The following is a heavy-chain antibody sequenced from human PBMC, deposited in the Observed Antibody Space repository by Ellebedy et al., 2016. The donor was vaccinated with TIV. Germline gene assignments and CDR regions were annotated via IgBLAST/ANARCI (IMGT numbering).Heavy chain of an antibody. D-gene: IGHD2-2*01. V-gene: IGHV4-4*07. CDR2: IYTSQTA. J-gene: IGHJ4*02. Sequence: SETLSLXXTVSGVSISSYYWSWIRQPAGKGLEWIGRIYTSQTANYNPSLKSRVTMSVDTSKSQFSLNLTSVTAADTAMYYCAREKADNARSFDYWGQGTLVTVSS. CDR1: GVSISSYY. CDR3: AREKADNARSFDY.